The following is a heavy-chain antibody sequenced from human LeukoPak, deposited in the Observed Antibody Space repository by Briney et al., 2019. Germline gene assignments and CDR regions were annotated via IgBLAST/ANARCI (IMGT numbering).Heavy chain of an antibody. D-gene: IGHD2-21*02. CDR2: ISPDGSSR. CDR3: ARDGGLLPDN. J-gene: IGHJ4*02. V-gene: IGHV3-74*01. Sequence: GGSLRLSCAASGFPFSTYWMHWVRQPPGKGLVWVSRISPDGSSRRYADSVKGRFIISRDNAKNTLSLQMNSLTAEDTAVYYCARDGGLLPDNWGKGTLVTVSS. CDR1: GFPFSTYW.